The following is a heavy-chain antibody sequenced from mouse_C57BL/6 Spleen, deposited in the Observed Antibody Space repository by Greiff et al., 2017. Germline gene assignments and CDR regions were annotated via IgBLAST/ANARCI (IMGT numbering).Heavy chain of an antibody. CDR2: INPGSGGT. Sequence: QVQLKESGAELVRPGTSVKVSCKASGYAFTNYLIEWVKQRPGQGLEWIGVINPGSGGTNYNEKFKGKATLTADKSSSTAYMQLSSLTSEDSAVYFCARSYDYDGDAMDYWGQGTSVTVSS. CDR1: GYAFTNYL. D-gene: IGHD2-4*01. CDR3: ARSYDYDGDAMDY. J-gene: IGHJ4*01. V-gene: IGHV1-54*01.